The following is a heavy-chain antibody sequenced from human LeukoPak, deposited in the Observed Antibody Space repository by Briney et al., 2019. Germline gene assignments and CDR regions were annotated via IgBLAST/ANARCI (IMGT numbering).Heavy chain of an antibody. CDR2: INPSGDGT. V-gene: IGHV1-46*01. J-gene: IGHJ5*02. Sequence: ASVKVSCKASGYTFTTYYVLLVRQAPGQGLEWMGVINPSGDGTNYPQRFQGRVTLTRDTSTSTVYMELSSLRSEDTAIYYCAKETPNTGWFDPWGLGTLVTVSS. CDR1: GYTFTTYY. D-gene: IGHD1-14*01. CDR3: AKETPNTGWFDP.